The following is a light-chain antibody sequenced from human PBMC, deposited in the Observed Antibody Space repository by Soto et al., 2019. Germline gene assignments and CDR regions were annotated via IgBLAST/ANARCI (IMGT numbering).Light chain of an antibody. Sequence: EIVLTQSPGTLSLSPGERATLSCRASQSVSSSYLAWYQQKPGQAPRLLIYGASSRATGIPDRFSGSGSGTDITLTINRLEPEDFAVYYCQQYGSSPPTFGQGTKVEIK. J-gene: IGKJ1*01. CDR2: GAS. CDR1: QSVSSSY. V-gene: IGKV3-20*01. CDR3: QQYGSSPPT.